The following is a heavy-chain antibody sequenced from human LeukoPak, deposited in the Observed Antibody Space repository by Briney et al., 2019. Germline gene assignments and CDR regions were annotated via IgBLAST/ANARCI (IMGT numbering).Heavy chain of an antibody. D-gene: IGHD6-19*01. V-gene: IGHV6-1*01. CDR1: GDRVSSNSAA. CDR3: ARDRSGFDY. CDR2: TYYRSKWYN. Sequence: SQTPSVTCAIPGDRVSSNSAASNWIRQSPSRGLEWLGRTYYRSKWYNDYAVYVASRISINPDTSKNQFSLQLNSVTPEDTAVYYCARDRSGFDYWGQGTQVTVSS. J-gene: IGHJ4*02.